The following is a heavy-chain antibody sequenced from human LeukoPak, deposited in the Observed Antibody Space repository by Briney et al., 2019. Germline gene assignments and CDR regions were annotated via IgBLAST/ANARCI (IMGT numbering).Heavy chain of an antibody. D-gene: IGHD2/OR15-2a*01. Sequence: GRSLRLSCAASGFTFSNYGMHWVRQAPGKGLEWLAAIFYDGSKEHYADTVKDRFTISRDNSKNTLYLQVNSLTADDTAVYYCARDQALYFSYGDYWGQGTLVTVSS. CDR1: GFTFSNYG. CDR3: ARDQALYFSYGDY. CDR2: IFYDGSKE. V-gene: IGHV3-33*01. J-gene: IGHJ4*02.